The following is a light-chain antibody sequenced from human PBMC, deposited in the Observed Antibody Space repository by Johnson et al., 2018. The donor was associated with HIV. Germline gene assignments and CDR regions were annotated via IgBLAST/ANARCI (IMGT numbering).Light chain of an antibody. J-gene: IGLJ1*01. CDR2: DNH. CDR3: GTWDSSLSAYV. Sequence: QSVLTQPPSVSAAPGQKVTIPCSGSSSNIGNNYASWYQQVPGTAPKLLIYDNHKRPSGIPDRFSGSKSGTSATLGITGLQTGDEADYYCGTWDSSLSAYVFGTVTKVTVL. V-gene: IGLV1-51*01. CDR1: SSNIGNNY.